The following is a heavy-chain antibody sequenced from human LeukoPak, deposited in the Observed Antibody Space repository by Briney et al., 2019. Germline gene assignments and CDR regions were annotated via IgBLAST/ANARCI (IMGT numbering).Heavy chain of an antibody. CDR3: ARALGYCSSTSCYVSTFPFDP. CDR2: ISAYNGNT. V-gene: IGHV1-18*01. Sequence: ASVTVSCTASGYTFTSYGISWVRQAPGQGREGMGWISAYNGNTNYAQKLQGRVTMTTDTSTSTAYMELRSLRSDDTAVYYCARALGYCSSTSCYVSTFPFDPWGQGTLVTVSS. D-gene: IGHD2-2*01. CDR1: GYTFTSYG. J-gene: IGHJ5*02.